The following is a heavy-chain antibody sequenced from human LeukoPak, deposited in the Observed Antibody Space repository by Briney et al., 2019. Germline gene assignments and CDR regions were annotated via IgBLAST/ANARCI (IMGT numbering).Heavy chain of an antibody. CDR3: ARDQTRTYYDILTGYYLDDY. Sequence: TLRLSCAASGFTFSSYAMHRLPQAPGKGLEWVVVISYDGSNKYYADSVKGRFTISRDNSKNTLYLQMNSLRAEDTAVYYCARDQTRTYYDILTGYYLDDYWGQGTLVTVSS. CDR1: GFTFSSYA. J-gene: IGHJ4*02. V-gene: IGHV3-30-3*01. D-gene: IGHD3-9*01. CDR2: ISYDGSNK.